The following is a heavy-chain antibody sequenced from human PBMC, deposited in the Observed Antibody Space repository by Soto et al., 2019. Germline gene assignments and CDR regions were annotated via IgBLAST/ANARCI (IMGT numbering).Heavy chain of an antibody. Sequence: QVQLVESGGGVVQRGESLRLSCAASGFTFSTYSMNWVRQSPGKGLEWVAVISYDGNRIYYADSVKGRFTISRDNAKNTMLLQMSGLRPEDTPISYCARGLVVTAKGWFDLWGQGTQVTVSS. D-gene: IGHD2-21*02. CDR3: ARGLVVTAKGWFDL. CDR2: ISYDGNRI. J-gene: IGHJ5*02. CDR1: GFTFSTYS. V-gene: IGHV3-30-3*02.